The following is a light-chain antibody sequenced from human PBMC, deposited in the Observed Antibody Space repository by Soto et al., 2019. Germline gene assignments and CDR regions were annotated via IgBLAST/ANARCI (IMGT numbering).Light chain of an antibody. Sequence: QSVLTQPPSASETPGQRVTISCPGSGFSIGSNHVYWYQHLPGTAPKLLIYRNYLRPSGVPDRFSASKSATSASLAISGLRSDDEADYYCGAWDDSLSGWVFGGGTKLTVL. CDR3: GAWDDSLSGWV. V-gene: IGLV1-47*01. J-gene: IGLJ3*02. CDR1: GFSIGSNH. CDR2: RNY.